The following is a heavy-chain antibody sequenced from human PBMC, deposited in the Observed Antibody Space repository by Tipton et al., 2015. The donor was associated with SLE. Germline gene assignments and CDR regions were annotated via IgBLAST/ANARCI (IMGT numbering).Heavy chain of an antibody. CDR2: ISSSSSYI. D-gene: IGHD6-13*01. CDR1: GFTFSSYS. J-gene: IGHJ4*02. V-gene: IGHV3-21*01. Sequence: GSLRLSCAASGFTFSSYSMNWVRQAPGKGLEWVSSISSSSSYIYYADSVKGRFTISRDNAKNSLYPQMNSLRAEDTAVYYCASLLVGSSWDYWGQGTLVTVSS. CDR3: ASLLVGSSWDY.